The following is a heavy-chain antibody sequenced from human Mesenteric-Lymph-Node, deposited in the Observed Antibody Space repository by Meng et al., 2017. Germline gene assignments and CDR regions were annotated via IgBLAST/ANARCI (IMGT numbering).Heavy chain of an antibody. J-gene: IGHJ4*02. CDR2: IYYSGST. D-gene: IGHD3-10*01. CDR3: ARQSGYFDY. V-gene: IGHV4-59*08. Sequence: QVQLQESGPGLVKPSETLSLTCTVSGGSISSYYWSWIRQPPGKGLEWIGHIYYSGSTNYNPSLKSRVTISVDTSKNQFSLKLSSVTATDTAVYYCARQSGYFDYWGQGTLVPSPQ. CDR1: GGSISSYY.